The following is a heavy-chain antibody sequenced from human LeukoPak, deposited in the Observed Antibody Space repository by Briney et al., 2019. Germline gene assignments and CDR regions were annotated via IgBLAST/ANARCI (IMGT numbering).Heavy chain of an antibody. Sequence: SETLSLTCTVSGGSISSSSYYWGWIRQPPGKGLEWIGSIYYSGSTYYNPSLKSRVTISVDTSKNQFSLKLSSVTAADTAVYYCAVLNYYGSSGYLDYWGQGTLVTVSS. V-gene: IGHV4-39*01. CDR3: AVLNYYGSSGYLDY. J-gene: IGHJ4*02. D-gene: IGHD3-22*01. CDR1: GGSISSSSYY. CDR2: IYYSGST.